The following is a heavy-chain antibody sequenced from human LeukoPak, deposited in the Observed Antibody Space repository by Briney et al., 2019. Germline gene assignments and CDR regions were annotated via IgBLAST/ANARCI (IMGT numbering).Heavy chain of an antibody. Sequence: GASVKVSCKASGYTFTSYYMNWVRQAPGQGLEWMGWINTNTGNPTYAQGSTGRFVFSLDTSVSTAYLQISSLKAEDTAVYYCARVISGWGPGDAFDIWGQGTMVTVSS. CDR2: INTNTGNP. D-gene: IGHD6-19*01. J-gene: IGHJ3*02. CDR1: GYTFTSYY. CDR3: ARVISGWGPGDAFDI. V-gene: IGHV7-4-1*02.